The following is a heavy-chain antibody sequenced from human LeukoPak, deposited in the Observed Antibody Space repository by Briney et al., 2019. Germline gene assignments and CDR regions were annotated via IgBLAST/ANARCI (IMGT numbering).Heavy chain of an antibody. CDR1: GFIVSNTY. CDR3: ARDEEDGYNEGAFDI. V-gene: IGHV3-7*01. D-gene: IGHD5-24*01. CDR2: IKQDGSEK. J-gene: IGHJ3*02. Sequence: PGGSLRLSCAASGFIVSNTYMTWVRQAPGKGLEWVANIKQDGSEKYYVDSVKGRFTISRDNAKNSLYLQMNSLRAEDTAVYYCARDEEDGYNEGAFDIRGQGTMVTVSS.